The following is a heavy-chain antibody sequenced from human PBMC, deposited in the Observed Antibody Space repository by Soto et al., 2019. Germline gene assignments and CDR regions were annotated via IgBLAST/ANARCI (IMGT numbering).Heavy chain of an antibody. CDR2: ISYDGSNK. V-gene: IGHV3-30*18. CDR3: AKHFRGPGDYDYGMDV. Sequence: GGSLRLSCAASGFTFSSYGMHWVRQAPGKGLEWVAVISYDGSNKYYADSVKGRFTISRDNSKNTLYLQMNSLRAEDTAVYYCAKHFRGPGDYDYGMDVWGQGTTVTVSS. J-gene: IGHJ6*02. D-gene: IGHD3-3*02. CDR1: GFTFSSYG.